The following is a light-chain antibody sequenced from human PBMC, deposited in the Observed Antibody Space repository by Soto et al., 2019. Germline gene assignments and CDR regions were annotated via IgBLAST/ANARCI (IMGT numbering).Light chain of an antibody. J-gene: IGKJ1*01. CDR1: QGVRSN. CDR3: QQYNNWPPWT. Sequence: ILMTQSPATLSVSPGERATLSCWASQGVRSNLAWYQQKPGQAPRLLIYDASSRATGIPARFSGGGSGTEFTLTISSLQSEDFAVYYCQQYNNWPPWTFGQGTKVEIK. CDR2: DAS. V-gene: IGKV3-15*01.